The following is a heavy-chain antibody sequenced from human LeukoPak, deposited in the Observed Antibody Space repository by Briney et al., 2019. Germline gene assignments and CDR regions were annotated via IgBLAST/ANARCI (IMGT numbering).Heavy chain of an antibody. CDR1: GFTVSSNY. V-gene: IGHV3-53*01. Sequence: GGSLRLSCVASGFTVSSNYMSWVRQAPGKGLEWVSAIFSGGSTFYADSVKGRFTISRDDSKNTLYLQMNSLRAEDTAVYYCARDQGITARLFEYWGQGTLVTVSS. D-gene: IGHD6-6*01. J-gene: IGHJ4*02. CDR3: ARDQGITARLFEY. CDR2: IFSGGST.